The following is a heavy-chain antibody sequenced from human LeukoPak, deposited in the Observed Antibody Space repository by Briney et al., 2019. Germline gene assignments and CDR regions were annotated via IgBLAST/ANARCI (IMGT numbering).Heavy chain of an antibody. V-gene: IGHV4-39*07. CDR3: ARLSYRRFDY. Sequence: SETLSLTCTVSGGSISSSSYYWGWIRQPPGKGLEWIGSIYYSGSTYYNPSLKSRVTISVDTSKNQFSLKLSSVTAADTAVYYCARLSYRRFDYWGQGTLVTVSS. J-gene: IGHJ4*02. CDR2: IYYSGST. D-gene: IGHD4-11*01. CDR1: GGSISSSSYY.